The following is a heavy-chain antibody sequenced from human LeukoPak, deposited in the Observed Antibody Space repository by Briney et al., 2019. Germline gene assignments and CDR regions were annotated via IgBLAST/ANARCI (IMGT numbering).Heavy chain of an antibody. CDR3: VRGGTYWTVS. Sequence: PGGSLSLSCAASGFVFSASYMSWVRKAPGKGLEWVATIKSDGSEKYHVDSVSGRFTISRDNTNDSLFLQMNSLRVDDTAVYYCVRGGTYWTVSWGQGTLVNVS. CDR1: GFVFSASY. CDR2: IKSDGSEK. V-gene: IGHV3-7*01. J-gene: IGHJ5*01.